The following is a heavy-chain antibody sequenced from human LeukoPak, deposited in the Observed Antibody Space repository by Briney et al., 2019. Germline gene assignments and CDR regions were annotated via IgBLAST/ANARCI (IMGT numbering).Heavy chain of an antibody. Sequence: SETLSLTCTVSGGSISSYYWSWIRQPPGKGLEWIGYIYYSGSTNYNPSLKSRVAISVDTSKNQFSLKLSSVTAADTAVYYCARDSIAVAGRFDPWGQGTLVTVSS. D-gene: IGHD6-19*01. V-gene: IGHV4-59*01. CDR3: ARDSIAVAGRFDP. J-gene: IGHJ5*02. CDR1: GGSISSYY. CDR2: IYYSGST.